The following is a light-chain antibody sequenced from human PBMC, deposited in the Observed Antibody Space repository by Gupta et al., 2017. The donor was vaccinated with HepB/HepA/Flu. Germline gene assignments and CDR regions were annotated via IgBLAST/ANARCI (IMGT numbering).Light chain of an antibody. J-gene: IGLJ3*02. CDR1: SNNVGNQG. Sequence: QAGLTQPPSVSKGLTQTATLPCTGNSNNVGNQGAAWLQQHQGHPPKLLSYRNNNRPSGISERFSASRSGNTASLTITGLQPEDEADYYCSAWDRSLSAWVFGGGTKLTVL. V-gene: IGLV10-54*04. CDR2: RNN. CDR3: SAWDRSLSAWV.